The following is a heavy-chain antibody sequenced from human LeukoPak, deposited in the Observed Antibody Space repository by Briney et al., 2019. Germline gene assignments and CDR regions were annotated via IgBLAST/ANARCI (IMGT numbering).Heavy chain of an antibody. CDR2: IYGTGST. Sequence: SETLSLTCAVSGYSLGKNYYWGWIRQPPGKGLEWIGRIYGTGSTSYNPSLMNRVTMSVDTSKNHSSLKLTSVTAADTAVYYCARYDSRGSASTRFDYWGQGILVTISS. CDR3: ARYDSRGSASTRFDY. V-gene: IGHV4-38-2*01. CDR1: GYSLGKNYY. J-gene: IGHJ4*02. D-gene: IGHD3-16*01.